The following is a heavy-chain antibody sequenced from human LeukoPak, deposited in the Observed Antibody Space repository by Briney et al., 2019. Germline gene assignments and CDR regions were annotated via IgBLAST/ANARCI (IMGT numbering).Heavy chain of an antibody. CDR1: GGSISSYY. J-gene: IGHJ6*03. V-gene: IGHV4-59*08. CDR2: IYYSGST. CDR3: ARRYGSGSYYHYYYMDV. D-gene: IGHD3-10*01. Sequence: SETQSLTCTISGGSISSYYWSWIRQPPGKGLEWIGYIYYSGSTNYNPSLKSRVTISVDTSKNQFSLKLSSVTAADTAVYYCARRYGSGSYYHYYYMDVWGKGTTVTVSS.